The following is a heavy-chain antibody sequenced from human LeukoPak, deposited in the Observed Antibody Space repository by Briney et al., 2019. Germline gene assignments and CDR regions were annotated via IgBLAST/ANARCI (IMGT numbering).Heavy chain of an antibody. D-gene: IGHD3-10*01. V-gene: IGHV1-2*06. Sequence: ASVTVSCKASGYTLTGYYMHWVRQAPGQGLEWMGRINPNSGGTNYAQKFQGRVTMTRDTSISTAYMELSRLRSDDTAVYYCASFLPWFGESILHDAFDIWGQGTMVTVSS. CDR1: GYTLTGYY. CDR3: ASFLPWFGESILHDAFDI. J-gene: IGHJ3*02. CDR2: INPNSGGT.